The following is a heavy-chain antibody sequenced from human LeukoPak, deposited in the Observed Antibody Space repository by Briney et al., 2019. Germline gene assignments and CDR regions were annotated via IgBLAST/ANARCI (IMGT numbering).Heavy chain of an antibody. J-gene: IGHJ4*02. CDR1: GFTFSTYW. CDR2: VNGNEREK. D-gene: IGHD2-8*01. Sequence: GGSLRLSRAASGFTFSTYWMTWVRQAPGKGLEWVANVNGNEREKYYVDSVKGRFTISRDNAQNSLYLQMSSLRVEDTAVYYCARGRYCTSGSCYFDYWGQGTLVTVSS. CDR3: ARGRYCTSGSCYFDY. V-gene: IGHV3-7*01.